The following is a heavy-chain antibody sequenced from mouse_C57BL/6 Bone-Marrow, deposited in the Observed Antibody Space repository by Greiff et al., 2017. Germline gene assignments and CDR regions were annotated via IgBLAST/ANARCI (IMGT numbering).Heavy chain of an antibody. CDR3: TRYTTVETAWFAY. J-gene: IGHJ3*01. Sequence: QVQLQQSGAELVRPGASVTLSCKASGYTFTDYEMHWVKQTPVHGLEWIGAIDPETGGTAYNQKFKGKAILTADKSSSTAYMELRSLTSEDSAVYYCTRYTTVETAWFAYWGQGTLVTVSA. CDR2: IDPETGGT. D-gene: IGHD1-1*01. V-gene: IGHV1-15*01. CDR1: GYTFTDYE.